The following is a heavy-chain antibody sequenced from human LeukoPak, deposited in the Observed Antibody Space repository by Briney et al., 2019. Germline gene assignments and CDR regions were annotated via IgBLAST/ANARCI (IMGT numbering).Heavy chain of an antibody. CDR3: ARDGLGDSVHYYYGMDV. J-gene: IGHJ6*02. CDR1: GGTFSSYA. CDR2: IIPIFGTA. V-gene: IGHV1-69*13. Sequence: SVKVSCKASGGTFSSYAISWVRQAPGQGLEWMGGIIPIFGTANYAQKFQGRVTITADESTSTAYMELGSLRSEDTAVYYCARDGLGDSVHYYYGMDVWGQGTTVTVSS. D-gene: IGHD4-17*01.